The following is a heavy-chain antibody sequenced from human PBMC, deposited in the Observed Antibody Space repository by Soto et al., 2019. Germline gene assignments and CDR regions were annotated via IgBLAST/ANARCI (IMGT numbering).Heavy chain of an antibody. Sequence: PSETLSLTCTVSGGSITSHYWIWIRQPPGKGLEWIAYIYHNGFTSYNPSLKSRVTISMDTSKNQFSLKLSSVTAADTAVYYCARNRRDTAMVSYYYYGMDVWGQGTTVTVSS. CDR1: GGSITSHY. CDR2: IYHNGFT. D-gene: IGHD5-18*01. J-gene: IGHJ6*02. CDR3: ARNRRDTAMVSYYYYGMDV. V-gene: IGHV4-59*11.